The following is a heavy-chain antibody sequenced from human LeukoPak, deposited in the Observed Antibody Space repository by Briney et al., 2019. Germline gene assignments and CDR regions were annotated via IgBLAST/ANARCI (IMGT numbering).Heavy chain of an antibody. Sequence: ASVKVSCKASGYTFTSYYMHWVRQAPGQGLEWMGIINPSGGSTSYAQKFQGRVTMTRDTSIGTAYMELNRLRSDDTAVYYCARGSYDSSDFEYFHHWGQGTLVTVSS. CDR2: INPSGGST. D-gene: IGHD3-22*01. CDR3: ARGSYDSSDFEYFHH. CDR1: GYTFTSYY. J-gene: IGHJ1*01. V-gene: IGHV1-46*01.